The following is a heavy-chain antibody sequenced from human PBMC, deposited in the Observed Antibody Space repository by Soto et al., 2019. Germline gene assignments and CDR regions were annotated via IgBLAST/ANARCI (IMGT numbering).Heavy chain of an antibody. CDR2: IYYSGAT. V-gene: IGHV4-39*01. D-gene: IGHD2-21*02. Sequence: PSETLSLTCTVSGDSIRNSDFSWAWIRQPPGRGLEWIGYIYYSGATNYNPSLKSRVTISADMSKNQFSLTLRFLTAADTAVYSCARQWFRGGYCSAFDLWGQGTMVTVSS. J-gene: IGHJ3*01. CDR3: ARQWFRGGYCSAFDL. CDR1: GDSIRNSDFS.